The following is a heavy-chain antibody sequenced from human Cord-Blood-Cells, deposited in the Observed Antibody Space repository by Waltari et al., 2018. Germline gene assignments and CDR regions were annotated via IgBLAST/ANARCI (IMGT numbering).Heavy chain of an antibody. V-gene: IGHV3-53*01. CDR3: ARDSLNWGPGLYFDL. CDR2: IYSGSST. J-gene: IGHJ2*01. CDR1: GFTVSSNY. D-gene: IGHD7-27*01. Sequence: EVQLVESGGGLIQPGGSLRLSCAASGFTVSSNYMSWVRQAPGKGREWVSVIYSGSSTYYADSVKGRFTISRDKSKNTLYLQMNSLRAEDTAVYYCARDSLNWGPGLYFDLWGRGTLVTVSS.